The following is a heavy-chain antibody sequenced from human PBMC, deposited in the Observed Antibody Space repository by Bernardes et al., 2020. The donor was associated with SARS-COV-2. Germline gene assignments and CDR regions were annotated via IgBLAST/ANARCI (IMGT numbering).Heavy chain of an antibody. V-gene: IGHV3-23*01. Sequence: GGSLRLSCAASGFTFSRYAMSWVRQAPGKGLEWVAAITGGGEDTYYADSVKGRFTISRDNSKNTLYLQLNSLTGEDTAIFYCVKEAQGGGPQGGMDVWGQGTTVTVSS. CDR1: GFTFSRYA. CDR2: ITGGGEDT. CDR3: VKEAQGGGPQGGMDV. D-gene: IGHD2-15*01. J-gene: IGHJ6*02.